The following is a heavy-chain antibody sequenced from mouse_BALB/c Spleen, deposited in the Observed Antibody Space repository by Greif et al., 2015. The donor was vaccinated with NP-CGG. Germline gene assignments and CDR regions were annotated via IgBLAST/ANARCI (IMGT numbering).Heavy chain of an antibody. V-gene: IGHV14-3*02. CDR3: ARYGNYVYFDV. CDR2: IDPANGNT. D-gene: IGHD2-1*01. J-gene: IGHJ1*01. Sequence: VQLKESGAELVKPGASVKLSCTASGFNIKDTYMHWVKQRPEQGLEWIGRIDPANGNTKYDPKFQGKATITADTSSNTAYLPLSSLTSEGTAVYYCARYGNYVYFDVWGAGTTVTVSS. CDR1: GFNIKDTY.